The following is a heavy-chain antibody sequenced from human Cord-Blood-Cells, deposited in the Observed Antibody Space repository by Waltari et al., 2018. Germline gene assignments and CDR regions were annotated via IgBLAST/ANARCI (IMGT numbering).Heavy chain of an antibody. V-gene: IGHV1-18*04. J-gene: IGHJ4*02. CDR1: GYTFTSYS. CDR2: ISAYNGNT. D-gene: IGHD3-22*01. CDR3: ARDRIYDSSGYYFDY. Sequence: QVQLVQSGAEVKKPGASVKVSCKASGYTFTSYSISWVRQAPGQGLEWMGWISAYNGNTNYAQKLQGRVTMTTDTSTSTAYMELRSLRSDDTAVYYCARDRIYDSSGYYFDYWGQGTLVTVSS.